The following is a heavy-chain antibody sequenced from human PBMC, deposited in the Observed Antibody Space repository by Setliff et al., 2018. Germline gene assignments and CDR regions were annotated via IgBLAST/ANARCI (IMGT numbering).Heavy chain of an antibody. Sequence: PGESLKISCKGSGYRFTTYWIGWVRQMPGKGLEWMGIVFSGDSDTRYSPSFQGQVTMSADKSINTAYLQWSSLKASDTAIYYCARLGGWLTSPETPGAFDIWGQGTMVTVSS. CDR2: VFSGDSDT. J-gene: IGHJ3*02. D-gene: IGHD3-16*01. V-gene: IGHV5-51*01. CDR3: ARLGGWLTSPETPGAFDI. CDR1: GYRFTTYW.